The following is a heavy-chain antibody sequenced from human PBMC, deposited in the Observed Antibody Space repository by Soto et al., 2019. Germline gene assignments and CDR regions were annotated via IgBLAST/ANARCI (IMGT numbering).Heavy chain of an antibody. J-gene: IGHJ4*02. CDR3: ARGGDVSSGWYFDDY. V-gene: IGHV4-34*02. CDR2: INHRGRT. Sequence: QVQLQQWGAGLLKPSETLSLTCAVYVGSFSGYYWSWIRQPPGKGLEWIGEINHRGRTKYNPSLKSRVTISVDTSKNQFSLKVTSVTAADTAVYYCARGGDVSSGWYFDDYWGQGTLVTVSP. D-gene: IGHD6-19*01. CDR1: VGSFSGYY.